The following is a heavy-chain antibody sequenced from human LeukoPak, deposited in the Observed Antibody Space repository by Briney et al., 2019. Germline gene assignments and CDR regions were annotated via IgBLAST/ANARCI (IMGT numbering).Heavy chain of an antibody. CDR2: IWYDGSNK. D-gene: IGHD3-10*01. CDR3: ARNMVRGVTAEKGAFDS. Sequence: GSLRLSYAASGFTFSSYGMHWVRRAPGKGLEWGTVIWYDGSNKYYADSVKGRFTISRDNSKNTLYLQMNSLRAEDTAVYYCARNMVRGVTAEKGAFDSWGQGTLVTVSS. J-gene: IGHJ4*02. V-gene: IGHV3-33*01. CDR1: GFTFSSYG.